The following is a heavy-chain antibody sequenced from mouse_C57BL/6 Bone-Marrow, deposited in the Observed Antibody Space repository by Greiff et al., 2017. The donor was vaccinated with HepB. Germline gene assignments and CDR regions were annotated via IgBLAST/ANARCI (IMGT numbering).Heavy chain of an antibody. Sequence: QVQLQQPGAELVMPGASVKLSCKASGYTFTSYWMHWVKQSPGQGLEWIGEIDPSDSYTNYNQKFKGKSTLTVDKSSSTAYMQLSSLTSEDSAVYYCARRHYYGSSYEAWFAYWGQGTLVTVSA. V-gene: IGHV1-69*01. CDR1: GYTFTSYW. CDR3: ARRHYYGSSYEAWFAY. D-gene: IGHD1-1*01. J-gene: IGHJ3*01. CDR2: IDPSDSYT.